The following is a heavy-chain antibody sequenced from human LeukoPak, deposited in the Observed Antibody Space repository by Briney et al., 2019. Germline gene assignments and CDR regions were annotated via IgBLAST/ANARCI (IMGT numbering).Heavy chain of an antibody. CDR1: GFTFGDYA. D-gene: IGHD6-19*01. CDR3: TREVERDLYSSGWYYYYYMDV. CDR2: IRSKAYGGTT. J-gene: IGHJ6*03. V-gene: IGHV3-49*04. Sequence: GGSLRLSCTASGFTFGDYAMSWVRQAPGKGLEWVGFIRSKAYGGTTEYAASVKGRFTISRDDSKSIAYLQMNSLKTEDTAVYYYTREVERDLYSSGWYYYYYMDVWGKGTTVTISS.